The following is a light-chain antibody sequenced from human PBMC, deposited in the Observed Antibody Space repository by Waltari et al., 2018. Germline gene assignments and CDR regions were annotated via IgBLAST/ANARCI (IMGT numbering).Light chain of an antibody. V-gene: IGLV3-25*03. CDR1: TLPKQF. CDR2: KDS. Sequence: SYDLTQPPSVSVSQGKTARITCSGNTLPKQFDYWYQQKPGQAPLLMIYKDSGRPSGIPERFSGSSSGTTVMLTISGVQAEDEADYYCQSADNSGTPVVFGGGTKLTVL. J-gene: IGLJ2*01. CDR3: QSADNSGTPVV.